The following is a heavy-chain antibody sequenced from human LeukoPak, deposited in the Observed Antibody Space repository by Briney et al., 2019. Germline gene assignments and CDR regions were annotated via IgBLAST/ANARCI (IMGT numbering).Heavy chain of an antibody. V-gene: IGHV3-7*01. CDR3: ARDGAAAGYYYYYYGMDV. J-gene: IGHJ6*02. Sequence: PGGSLRLSCAASGFTFSSYWMSWVRQAPGKGLEWVANIKQDGSEKYYVDSVKGRFTISRDNAKNSLYLQMNSLRAEDTAVYYCARDGAAAGYYYYYYGMDVWGQGTTVTVSS. CDR2: IKQDGSEK. CDR1: GFTFSSYW. D-gene: IGHD6-13*01.